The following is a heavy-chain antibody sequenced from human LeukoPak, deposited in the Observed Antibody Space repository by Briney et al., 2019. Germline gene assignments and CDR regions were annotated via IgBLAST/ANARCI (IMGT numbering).Heavy chain of an antibody. V-gene: IGHV4-59*08. CDR2: ITHSGIP. J-gene: IGHJ4*02. Sequence: SETLSLTCTVSGGSISSYYWSWIRQPPGKGLEWIGSITHSGIPYYSPSLRSRVTISLDASKNQFSLKLTSVTAADTAVYYCTSLYSSNGYLGDYWGQGALVTVSS. CDR3: TSLYSSNGYLGDY. D-gene: IGHD6-13*01. CDR1: GGSISSYY.